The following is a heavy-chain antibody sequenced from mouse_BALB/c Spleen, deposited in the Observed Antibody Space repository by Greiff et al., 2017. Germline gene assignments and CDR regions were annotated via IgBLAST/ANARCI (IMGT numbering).Heavy chain of an antibody. Sequence: EVLLVESGGGLVQPGGSRKLSCAASGFTFSSFGMHWVRQAPEKGLEWVAYISSGSSTIYYADTVKGRFTISRDNPKNTLFLQMTSLRSEDTAMYYCARGGHGDYYAMDYWGQGTSVTVSS. CDR2: ISSGSSTI. D-gene: IGHD1-2*01. CDR3: ARGGHGDYYAMDY. J-gene: IGHJ4*01. CDR1: GFTFSSFG. V-gene: IGHV5-17*02.